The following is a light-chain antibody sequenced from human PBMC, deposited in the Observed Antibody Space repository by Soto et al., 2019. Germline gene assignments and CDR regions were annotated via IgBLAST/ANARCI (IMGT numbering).Light chain of an antibody. J-gene: IGKJ2*01. CDR2: GAS. CDR1: QSVSSSY. Sequence: EIVLTQSPGTLSLSPGERATLSCRASQSVSSSYLAWYQQKPGQAPRLLIYGASSRATGIPDRFSGSGSGTDFTLTISRLEPEDFAVYFCQHYGNSPPFTFGQGPRWISN. CDR3: QHYGNSPPFT. V-gene: IGKV3-20*01.